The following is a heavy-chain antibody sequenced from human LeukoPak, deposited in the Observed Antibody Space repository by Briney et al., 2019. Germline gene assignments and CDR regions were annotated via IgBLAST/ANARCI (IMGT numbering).Heavy chain of an antibody. CDR2: INWSGGST. Sequence: GGSLRLSCTASGFAFAEHGMSWVREVPGKGLEWVSGINWSGGSTGYADPLRGRFTISRDNAKNSLYLQMDSLRAEDTALYYCARAPITSPFYFDYWGQGTLVTVSS. D-gene: IGHD2-2*01. CDR3: ARAPITSPFYFDY. V-gene: IGHV3-20*04. J-gene: IGHJ4*02. CDR1: GFAFAEHG.